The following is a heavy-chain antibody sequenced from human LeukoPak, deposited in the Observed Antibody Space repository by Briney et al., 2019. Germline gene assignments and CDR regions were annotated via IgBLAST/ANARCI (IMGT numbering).Heavy chain of an antibody. J-gene: IGHJ4*02. D-gene: IGHD3-10*01. CDR1: GGSFSGYY. V-gene: IGHV4-34*01. Sequence: SETLSLTCAVYGGSFSGYYWSWIRQPPGKGLEWIGEINHSGSTNYNPSLKSRVTISVDTSKNQFSLKLSSVTAADTAVYYCARVGLWFGEPSRVDYWGQGTLVTVSS. CDR3: ARVGLWFGEPSRVDY. CDR2: INHSGST.